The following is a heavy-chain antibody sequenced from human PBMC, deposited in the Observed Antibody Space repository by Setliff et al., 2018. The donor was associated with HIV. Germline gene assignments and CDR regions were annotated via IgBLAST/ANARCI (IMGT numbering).Heavy chain of an antibody. CDR3: ARSVRGALYFDF. V-gene: IGHV3-74*01. CDR2: IDNDGSST. Sequence: GGSLRLSCVASGLTFTNYWMHWVRQAPGKGLMWLSRIDNDGSSTIYADSVKGRFTISRDNTKNTLYLQMNSLRGEDTALYYCARSVRGALYFDFWGQGTLVTVSS. D-gene: IGHD2-8*01. CDR1: GLTFTNYW. J-gene: IGHJ4*02.